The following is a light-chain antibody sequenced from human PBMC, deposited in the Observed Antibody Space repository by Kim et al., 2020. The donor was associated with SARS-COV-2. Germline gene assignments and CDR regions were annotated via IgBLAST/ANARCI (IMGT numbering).Light chain of an antibody. CDR2: GAS. CDR3: QQYGSSPWT. Sequence: SPGERATPSCRASQSVSSSYLAWYQQKPGQAPRLLIYGASSRATGIPDRFSGSGSVTDFTLTISRLEPEDFAVYYCQQYGSSPWTFGQGTKVDIK. V-gene: IGKV3-20*01. CDR1: QSVSSSY. J-gene: IGKJ1*01.